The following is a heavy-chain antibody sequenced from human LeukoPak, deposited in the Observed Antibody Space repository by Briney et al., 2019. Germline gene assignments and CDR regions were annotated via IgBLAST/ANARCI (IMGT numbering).Heavy chain of an antibody. V-gene: IGHV3-20*04. Sequence: TGGSLRLSCEASVFRFDDHGMSWVRQAPGKGLEWVSGINWNGASTGYGDSVKGRFTISRDNAKNSLYLQMNSLRAEDTALYYCAGGDRNGWYFDYWGQGVLVTVSS. D-gene: IGHD6-19*01. CDR1: VFRFDDHG. CDR3: AGGDRNGWYFDY. CDR2: INWNGAST. J-gene: IGHJ4*02.